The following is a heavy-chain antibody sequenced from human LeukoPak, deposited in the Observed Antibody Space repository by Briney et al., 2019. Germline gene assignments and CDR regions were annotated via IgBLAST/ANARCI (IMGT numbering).Heavy chain of an antibody. J-gene: IGHJ4*02. CDR2: ISSSSSYT. Sequence: GGSLTLSCAASGYTFSDYYMSWTRQAPGKGLEWVSYISSSSSYTNYADSVKGRFTISRDNAKNSLYLQMNSLRAEDTAVYYCARALDGYNYNYYWGQGTLVTVSS. V-gene: IGHV3-11*05. CDR3: ARALDGYNYNYY. CDR1: GYTFSDYY. D-gene: IGHD5-24*01.